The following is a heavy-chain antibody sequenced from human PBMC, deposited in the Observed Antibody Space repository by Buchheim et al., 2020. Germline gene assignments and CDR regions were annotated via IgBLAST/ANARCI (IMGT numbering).Heavy chain of an antibody. CDR1: GGSISSGSYY. D-gene: IGHD1-26*01. CDR2: IGHTGDT. J-gene: IGHJ4*02. V-gene: IGHV4-39*01. Sequence: QVQLQQWGAGLLKPSETLSLTCTVSGGSISSGSYYWGWIRQSPGKGLEWIAIIGHTGDTYYNPSLQRRVTISVDTSKNQFSLKLSSVTAADTAVYYCARHRTVTGSSLSDYWGQGTL. CDR3: ARHRTVTGSSLSDY.